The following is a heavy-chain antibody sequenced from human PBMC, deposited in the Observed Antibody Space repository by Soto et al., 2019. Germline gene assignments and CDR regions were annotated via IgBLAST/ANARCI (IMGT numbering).Heavy chain of an antibody. J-gene: IGHJ5*02. CDR2: ITGSGDRT. D-gene: IGHD3-22*01. Sequence: GGSLRLSCTASGFTFSYCAMTWVRQTPGKGLEWVSTITGSGDRTSYSDSVEGRFTISRDNSNNSLYLQMNSLRVEDTAVYYCARVPSSIRLETHKDGYWFDPWGQGTLVTVSS. CDR3: ARVPSSIRLETHKDGYWFDP. CDR1: GFTFSYCA. V-gene: IGHV3-23*01.